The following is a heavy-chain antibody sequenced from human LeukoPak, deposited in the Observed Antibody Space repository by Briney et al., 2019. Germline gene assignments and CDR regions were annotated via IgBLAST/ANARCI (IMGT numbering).Heavy chain of an antibody. D-gene: IGHD3-16*02. CDR2: IYTSGST. CDR3: ARHRGVILDY. J-gene: IGHJ4*02. Sequence: SETLSLTCTVSGGSISSGSYYWSWIRQPAGKGLEWIGRIYTSGSTNYNPSLKSRVTISVDTSKNQFSLKLSSVTAADTAVCYCARHRGVILDYWGQGTLVTVSS. V-gene: IGHV4-61*02. CDR1: GGSISSGSYY.